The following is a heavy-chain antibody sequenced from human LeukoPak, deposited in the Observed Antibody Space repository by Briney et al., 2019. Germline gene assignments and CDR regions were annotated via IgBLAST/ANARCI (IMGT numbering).Heavy chain of an antibody. CDR2: ISSSSSTI. V-gene: IGHV3-48*04. CDR1: GFTFSSYS. Sequence: GGSLRLSCAASGFTFSSYSMNWVRQAPGKGLEWVSYISSSSSTIYYADSVKGRFTISRDNAKNSLYLQMNSLRAEDTAVYYCARDWGSGSPSHFDYWGQGTLVTVSS. J-gene: IGHJ4*02. CDR3: ARDWGSGSPSHFDY. D-gene: IGHD1-26*01.